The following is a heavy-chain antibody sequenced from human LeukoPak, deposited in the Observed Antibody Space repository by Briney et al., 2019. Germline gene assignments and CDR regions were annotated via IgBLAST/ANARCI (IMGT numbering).Heavy chain of an antibody. V-gene: IGHV1-46*01. CDR2: INPSGGST. J-gene: IGHJ4*02. CDR3: ARDSVSSGIAAAGHIDY. CDR1: GYTFTSYY. D-gene: IGHD6-13*01. Sequence: GASVKVSCKASGYTFTSYYMHWVRQAPGQGLEWMGIINPSGGSTSYAQKFQGRVTMTRDTSTSTAYMELSSLRSEDTAVYYCARDSVSSGIAAAGHIDYWGQGTLVTVSS.